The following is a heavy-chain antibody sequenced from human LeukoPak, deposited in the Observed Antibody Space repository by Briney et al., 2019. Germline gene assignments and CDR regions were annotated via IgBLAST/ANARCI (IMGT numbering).Heavy chain of an antibody. Sequence: GASVKVSCKASGYTFTGYYMHWVRQAPGQGLEWMGWINPNSGGTNYAQKFQGRVTMTRDTSISTAYMELSRLRSDDTAVYYCAKTYYYDSSGYLDAFDIWGQGTMVTVSS. J-gene: IGHJ3*02. D-gene: IGHD3-22*01. V-gene: IGHV1-2*02. CDR1: GYTFTGYY. CDR3: AKTYYYDSSGYLDAFDI. CDR2: INPNSGGT.